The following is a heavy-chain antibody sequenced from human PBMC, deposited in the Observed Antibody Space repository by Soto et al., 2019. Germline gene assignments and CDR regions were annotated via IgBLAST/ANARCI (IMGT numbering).Heavy chain of an antibody. D-gene: IGHD6-19*01. J-gene: IGHJ6*04. CDR3: ARRGGWSYYYYGMDV. Sequence: GESLKISCKGSGYSFTSYWIGWVRQMPGKGLEWMGIIYPGDSDTRYSPSFQGQVTISADKSISTAYLQWSSLKASDTAMYYCARRGGWSYYYYGMDVWGKGTTVTVSS. CDR2: IYPGDSDT. V-gene: IGHV5-51*01. CDR1: GYSFTSYW.